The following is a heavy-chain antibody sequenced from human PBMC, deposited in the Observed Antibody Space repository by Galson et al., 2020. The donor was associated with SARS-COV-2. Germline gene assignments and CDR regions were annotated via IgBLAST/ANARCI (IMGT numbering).Heavy chain of an antibody. D-gene: IGHD6-19*01. CDR3: AKDLASSVAIRTAFDY. V-gene: IGHV3-23*01. Sequence: GGSLRLSCAASGFTFSSYAMSWVRQAPGRGLDWVSVIIGGATTTYYADSVKGRFTISRDNSKNTLYLQMNSLRAEDTAIYYCAKDLASSVAIRTAFDYWGLGTLVTVSS. CDR1: GFTFSSYA. J-gene: IGHJ4*02. CDR2: IIGGATTT.